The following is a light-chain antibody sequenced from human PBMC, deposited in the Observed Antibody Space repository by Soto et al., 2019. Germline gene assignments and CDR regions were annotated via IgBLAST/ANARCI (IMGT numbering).Light chain of an antibody. J-gene: IGLJ2*01. CDR1: SSNIGSNY. V-gene: IGLV1-47*01. CDR2: RNN. Sequence: QAVVTQPPSASGTPGQRVTISCSGSSSNIGSNYVYWYQQLPGTAPKLVIYRNNQRPSGVPDRFSGSKSGTSASLAISGLRSEDEADYYCAAWDDSLSGAVFGGGTKLTVL. CDR3: AAWDDSLSGAV.